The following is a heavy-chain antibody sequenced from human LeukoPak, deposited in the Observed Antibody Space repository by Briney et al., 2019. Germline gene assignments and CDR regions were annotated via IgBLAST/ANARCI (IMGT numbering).Heavy chain of an antibody. CDR2: INHSGST. J-gene: IGHJ4*02. CDR1: GGSFSGYY. V-gene: IGHV4-34*01. CDR3: ARGVFRFFSWDY. Sequence: NPSETLSLTCAVYGGSFSGYYWSWIRQPPGKGLEWIGEINHSGSTNYNPSLKSRVTISVDTSKNQFSLKLSSVTAADTAVYYCARGVFRFFSWDYWGQGTLVTVSS. D-gene: IGHD3-3*01.